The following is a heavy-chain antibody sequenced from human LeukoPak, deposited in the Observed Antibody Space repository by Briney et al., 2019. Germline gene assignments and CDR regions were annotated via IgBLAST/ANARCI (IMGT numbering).Heavy chain of an antibody. CDR1: GYTFTEFY. Sequence: ASVKVSCKTSGYTFTEFYIHWVRQVSGQGLEWMGWINPTSGGTNYTQKFQGRVTMTRDTSISTAYMDLSRLTSDDTAVFYCVRFSGSSNFDSWGQGTLVTVSS. V-gene: IGHV1-2*02. CDR2: INPTSGGT. CDR3: VRFSGSSNFDS. J-gene: IGHJ4*02. D-gene: IGHD1-26*01.